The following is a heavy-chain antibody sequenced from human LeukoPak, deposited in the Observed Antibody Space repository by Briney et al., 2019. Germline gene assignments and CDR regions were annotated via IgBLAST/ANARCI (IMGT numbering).Heavy chain of an antibody. V-gene: IGHV4-39*01. CDR2: VYYSGST. Sequence: PSETLSLTCTVSGGSISSSSFYWDWIRQPPGKGLEWIGSVYYSGSTYYNPSLKSRLTISVDTSKNQFSLKLSSVTAADTAVYYCARHADGSAFLVPFDYWGQGSLVTVSS. CDR1: GGSISSSSFY. D-gene: IGHD3-22*01. J-gene: IGHJ4*02. CDR3: ARHADGSAFLVPFDY.